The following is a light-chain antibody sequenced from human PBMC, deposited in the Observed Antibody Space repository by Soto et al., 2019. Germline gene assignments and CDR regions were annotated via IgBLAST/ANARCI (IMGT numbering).Light chain of an antibody. CDR3: QQYYSAPWA. CDR1: QPLLSRPNNKNY. CDR2: WAS. Sequence: DIVMTQSPDSLAVSLGEWATISCKSSQPLLSRPNNKNYLSWYQQKPGQPPKLLIYWASTRESGGPDRFSGSGSGTDFTLTISTLQAEDVAVYYCQQYYSAPWAFGQRTKVEI. J-gene: IGKJ1*01. V-gene: IGKV4-1*01.